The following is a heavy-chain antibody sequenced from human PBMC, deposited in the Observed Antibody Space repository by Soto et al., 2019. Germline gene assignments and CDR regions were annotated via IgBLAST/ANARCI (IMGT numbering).Heavy chain of an antibody. Sequence: SETLSLTCTVSGGSISSSSYYWGWIRQPPGKGLEWIGSIYYSGSTYYNPSLKSRVTISVDTSKNQFSLKLSSVTAADTAVYYCARVLRFLEWLSTPQRSIDYWAQGTLVTVSS. J-gene: IGHJ4*02. CDR1: GGSISSSSYY. V-gene: IGHV4-39*01. CDR3: ARVLRFLEWLSTPQRSIDY. CDR2: IYYSGST. D-gene: IGHD3-3*01.